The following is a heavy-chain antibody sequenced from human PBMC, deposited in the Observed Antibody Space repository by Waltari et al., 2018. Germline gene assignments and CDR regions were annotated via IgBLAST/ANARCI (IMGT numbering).Heavy chain of an antibody. J-gene: IGHJ4*02. CDR3: ARDTGWLLLHY. CDR1: GYTFTGYY. V-gene: IGHV1-2*06. Sequence: QVQLVQSGAEVKKPGASVKVSCKASGYTFTGYYMHWVRQAPGQGLEWIGRINPNSGGTNYAQKFQARATRTRDTSISTAYMELSRLRSDDTAGYYCARDTGWLLLHYWGQGTLVTVSS. D-gene: IGHD3-22*01. CDR2: INPNSGGT.